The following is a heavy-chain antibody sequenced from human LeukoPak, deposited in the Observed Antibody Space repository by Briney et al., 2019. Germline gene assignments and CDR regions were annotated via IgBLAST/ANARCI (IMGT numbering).Heavy chain of an antibody. CDR1: GITFSDYY. CDR3: ASMVCSSTSCWLDY. Sequence: PGGSLRLSCAASGITFSDYYMSWIRQAPGEGLEWVSYITTSRSHIYYADSVKGRFTISRDDAKNSVYLQMTSLRAEDTAVYYCASMVCSSTSCWLDYWGLGTLVAVSS. V-gene: IGHV3-11*04. CDR2: ITTSRSHI. D-gene: IGHD2-2*01. J-gene: IGHJ4*02.